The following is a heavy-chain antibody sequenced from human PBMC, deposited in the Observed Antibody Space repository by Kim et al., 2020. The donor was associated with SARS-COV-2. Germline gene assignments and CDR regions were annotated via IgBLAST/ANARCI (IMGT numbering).Heavy chain of an antibody. CDR2: ISSSSSTI. CDR3: ARGLRDDYVWGSYPVDY. CDR1: GFTFSSYS. J-gene: IGHJ4*02. D-gene: IGHD3-16*02. V-gene: IGHV3-48*04. Sequence: GGSLRLSCAASGFTFSSYSMNWVRQAPGKGLEWVSYISSSSSTIYYADSVKGRFTISRDNAKNSLYLQMNSLRAEDTAVYYCARGLRDDYVWGSYPVDYWGQGTLVTVSS.